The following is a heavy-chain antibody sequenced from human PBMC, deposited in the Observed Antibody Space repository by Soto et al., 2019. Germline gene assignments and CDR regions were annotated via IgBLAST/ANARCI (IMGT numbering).Heavy chain of an antibody. CDR2: INAHSGGT. Sequence: ASVKVSCKASGFAFTGYYIHWLRQAPGQGLEWMGWINAHSGGTEYAQKFQGRVTLTRDTSISTAYMTLSSLRSDDTAIYYCAKDLTRQLAYWLDPWGQGTQVTVSS. D-gene: IGHD6-6*01. CDR1: GFAFTGYY. J-gene: IGHJ5*02. CDR3: AKDLTRQLAYWLDP. V-gene: IGHV1-2*02.